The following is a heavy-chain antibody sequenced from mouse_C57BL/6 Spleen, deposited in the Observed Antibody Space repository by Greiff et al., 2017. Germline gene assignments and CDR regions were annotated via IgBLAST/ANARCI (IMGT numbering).Heavy chain of an antibody. Sequence: EVMLVASGGDLVKPGGSLKLSCAASGFTFSSYGMSWVRQTPDKRLEWVATISSGGSYTYYPDSVKGRFPISSDNAKNTLYLQMSSLKSEDTAMYYCARLNRCITTVVDAWLAYWGQGTLVTVSA. J-gene: IGHJ3*01. V-gene: IGHV5-6*02. CDR3: ARLNRCITTVVDAWLAY. CDR1: GFTFSSYG. D-gene: IGHD1-1*01. CDR2: ISSGGSYT.